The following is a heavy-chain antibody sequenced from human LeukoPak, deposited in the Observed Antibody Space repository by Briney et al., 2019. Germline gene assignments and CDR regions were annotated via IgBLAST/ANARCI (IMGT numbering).Heavy chain of an antibody. D-gene: IGHD3-22*01. CDR3: ARDTPHIYYDSSGYSFDY. J-gene: IGHJ4*02. CDR1: GGTFSSYA. V-gene: IGHV1-69*05. Sequence: SVKVSCKASGGTFSSYAISWVRQAPGQGLEWMGRIIPIFGTANYAQKFQGRVTITTDESTSTAYMELSSLRSEDTAVYYCARDTPHIYYDSSGYSFDYWGQGTLVTVSS. CDR2: IIPIFGTA.